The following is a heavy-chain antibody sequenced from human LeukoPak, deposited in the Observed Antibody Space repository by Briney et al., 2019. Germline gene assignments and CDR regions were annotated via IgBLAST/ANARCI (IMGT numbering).Heavy chain of an antibody. J-gene: IGHJ4*02. CDR1: GFTFSSYG. CDR3: ARDMGATYGQPLDY. Sequence: GGSLRLSCAASGFTFSSYGMHWVRQAPGKGLEWVAVIWYDGSNKYYADSVKGRFTISRDNSKNTLYLQMNSLRAEDTAVYYCARDMGATYGQPLDYWGQGTLVTVSS. V-gene: IGHV3-33*01. CDR2: IWYDGSNK. D-gene: IGHD1-26*01.